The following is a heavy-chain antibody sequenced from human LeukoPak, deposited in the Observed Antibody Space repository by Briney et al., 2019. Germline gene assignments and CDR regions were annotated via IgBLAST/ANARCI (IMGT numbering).Heavy chain of an antibody. CDR2: ISAYNGNT. V-gene: IGHV1-18*01. CDR3: ARVLYCSGGSCYGAALDY. Sequence: GASVKVPCKASGYTFTSYGISWVRQAPGQGLEWMGWISAYNGNTNYAQKLQGRVTMTTDTSTSTAYMELRSLRSDDTAVYYCARVLYCSGGSCYGAALDYWGQGTLVTVSS. CDR1: GYTFTSYG. J-gene: IGHJ4*02. D-gene: IGHD2-15*01.